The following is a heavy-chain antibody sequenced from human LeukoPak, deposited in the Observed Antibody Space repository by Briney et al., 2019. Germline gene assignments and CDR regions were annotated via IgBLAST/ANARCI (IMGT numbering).Heavy chain of an antibody. D-gene: IGHD4-23*01. CDR3: ARDLGKGRYLDY. Sequence: PGGSLRLSCAASGFTFNTYGMHWVRQAPGKGLEGVAVIWYDGNNKYYADSVKGRFTISRDNSKNTLYLQVSSLRAEDTAVYFCARDLGKGRYLDYWGQGTLVTVSS. CDR2: IWYDGNNK. CDR1: GFTFNTYG. V-gene: IGHV3-33*01. J-gene: IGHJ4*02.